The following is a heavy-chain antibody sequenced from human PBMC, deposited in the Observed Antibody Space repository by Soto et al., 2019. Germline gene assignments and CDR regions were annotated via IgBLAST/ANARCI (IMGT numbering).Heavy chain of an antibody. CDR3: ARQQTSSWFSSFDY. D-gene: IGHD6-13*01. Sequence: PLETLSLTCTVSSGSISSSSSYWAWIRQPPGKGLEWIGTIYYTGNTYSNPSVESRVTISVDTSKNQFSLKLNSVTAADTAVYYCARQQTSSWFSSFDYWGQGAQVTVSS. CDR2: IYYTGNT. J-gene: IGHJ4*02. CDR1: SGSISSSSSY. V-gene: IGHV4-39*01.